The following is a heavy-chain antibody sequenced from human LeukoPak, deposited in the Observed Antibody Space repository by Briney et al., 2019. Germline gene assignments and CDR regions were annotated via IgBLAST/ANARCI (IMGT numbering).Heavy chain of an antibody. Sequence: SETLSLTCAVSGYSISSGYYWGWIRQPPGKGLEWIGIIYHSGSTYYNPSLKSRVTISVDTSKNQFSLKLSSVTATDTAVYYCARLDCSSTSCYTGMAWFDPWGQGTLVTVS. CDR1: GYSISSGYY. CDR2: IYHSGST. CDR3: ARLDCSSTSCYTGMAWFDP. J-gene: IGHJ5*02. V-gene: IGHV4-38-2*01. D-gene: IGHD2-2*02.